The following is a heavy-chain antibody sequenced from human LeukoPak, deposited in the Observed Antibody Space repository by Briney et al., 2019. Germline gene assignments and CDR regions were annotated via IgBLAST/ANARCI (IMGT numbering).Heavy chain of an antibody. D-gene: IGHD3-22*01. J-gene: IGHJ4*02. V-gene: IGHV3-48*01. Sequence: AGGSLRLSCAASGFTVSSNYMSWVRQAPGKGLEWVSYISSSSSTIYYADSVKGRFTISRDNAKNSLYLQMNSLRAEDTAVYYCARGASSRNYDSSGYLGYWGQGTLVTVSS. CDR1: GFTVSSNY. CDR3: ARGASSRNYDSSGYLGY. CDR2: ISSSSSTI.